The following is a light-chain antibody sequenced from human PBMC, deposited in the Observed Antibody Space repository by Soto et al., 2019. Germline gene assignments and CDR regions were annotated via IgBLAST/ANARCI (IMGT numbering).Light chain of an antibody. CDR1: SSDVGGYTY. CDR3: SSYAGITPYV. CDR2: EVS. Sequence: QSVLTQPRSASGSPGQSVTISCTGTSSDVGGYTYVSWYQQHPGKAPKLMIYEVSKRPSGVPDRFSGSKSGNTASLTVSGLQAEDEADYYCSSYAGITPYVLGTGTKV. V-gene: IGLV2-8*01. J-gene: IGLJ1*01.